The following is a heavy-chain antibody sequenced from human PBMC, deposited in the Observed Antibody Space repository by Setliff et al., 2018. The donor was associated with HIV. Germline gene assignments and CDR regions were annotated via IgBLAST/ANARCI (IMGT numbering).Heavy chain of an antibody. J-gene: IGHJ5*02. CDR3: TTSLPWFDP. V-gene: IGHV3-15*01. CDR2: IKSKTDGGTT. CDR1: GVTFGDSS. Sequence: GGSLRLSCTISGVTFGDSSMGWVRQAPGKGLEWVGRIKSKTDGGTTDYAAPVEGRFTISRDDSKNTLYLQMNSLKTEDTAVYYCTTSLPWFDPWGQGTLVTVSS.